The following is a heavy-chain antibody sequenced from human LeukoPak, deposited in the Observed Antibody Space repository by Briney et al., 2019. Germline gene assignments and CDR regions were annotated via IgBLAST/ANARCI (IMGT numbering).Heavy chain of an antibody. Sequence: ASVKVSCKASGYTFTSYGISWVRQAPGQGLEWMGWISAYNGNTNYAQKLQGRVTMTTDTSTSTAYMELSRLRSDDTAAYYCTTGGSYENWFDPWGQGTLVTVSS. J-gene: IGHJ5*02. V-gene: IGHV1-18*01. CDR1: GYTFTSYG. CDR3: TTGGSYENWFDP. CDR2: ISAYNGNT. D-gene: IGHD1-26*01.